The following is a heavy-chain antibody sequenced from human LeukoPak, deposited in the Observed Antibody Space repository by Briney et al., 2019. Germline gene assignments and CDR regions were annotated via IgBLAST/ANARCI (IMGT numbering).Heavy chain of an antibody. CDR3: ARDSGSYHAYFDY. Sequence: GGSLRLSCAASGFTFSSYAMHWVRQAPGKGLEYVSAISGNGGSTYYANSVKGRFTISRDNSKNTLYLQMGSLRAEDMAVYYCARDSGSYHAYFDYWGQGTLVTVSS. J-gene: IGHJ4*02. V-gene: IGHV3-64*01. CDR2: ISGNGGST. D-gene: IGHD1-26*01. CDR1: GFTFSSYA.